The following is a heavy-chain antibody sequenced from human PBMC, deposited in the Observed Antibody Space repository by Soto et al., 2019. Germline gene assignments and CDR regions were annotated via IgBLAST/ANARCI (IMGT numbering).Heavy chain of an antibody. J-gene: IGHJ5*02. CDR2: ISYDGSNK. CDR1: GFTFSSYA. V-gene: IGHV3-30-3*01. D-gene: IGHD2-2*01. Sequence: PGGSLRLSCAASGFTFSSYAMHWARKAPGKGREWVAVISYDGSNKYYADSVKGRFTISRDNSKNTLYLQMNSLRAEDTAVYYCARDRDIVVVKAHVPMAFDPWGQGTLVTVSS. CDR3: ARDRDIVVVKAHVPMAFDP.